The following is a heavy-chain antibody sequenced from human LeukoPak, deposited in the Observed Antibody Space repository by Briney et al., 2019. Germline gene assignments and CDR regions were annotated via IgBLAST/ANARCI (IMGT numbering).Heavy chain of an antibody. J-gene: IGHJ4*02. Sequence: ASVKVSCKASGGTFSSYAISWVRQAPGQGLEWVGGIIPIFGTANYAQKFQGRVTITTDESTSTAYMELSSLRSEDTAVYYCARGETYYYDSSGSAYWGQGTLVTVSS. CDR3: ARGETYYYDSSGSAY. CDR2: IIPIFGTA. D-gene: IGHD3-22*01. V-gene: IGHV1-69*05. CDR1: GGTFSSYA.